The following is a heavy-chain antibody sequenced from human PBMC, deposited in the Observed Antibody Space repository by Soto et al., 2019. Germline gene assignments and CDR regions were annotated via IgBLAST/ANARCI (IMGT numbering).Heavy chain of an antibody. D-gene: IGHD2-21*01. CDR1: GAALNSGNYY. CDR3: ARLRIATNNYKWFDP. CDR2: IYVTGAV. Sequence: SETLSLTCSASGAALNSGNYYWSWIRQVPGKGLEWIGHIYVTGAVDYNLSLRDRITISQDTSERQFSLNLRLVTAADTAVYYCARLRIATNNYKWFDPWGQGTLVTVSS. V-gene: IGHV4-31*03. J-gene: IGHJ5*02.